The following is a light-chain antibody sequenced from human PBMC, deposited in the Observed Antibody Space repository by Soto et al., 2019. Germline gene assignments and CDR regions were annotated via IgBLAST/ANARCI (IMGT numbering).Light chain of an antibody. CDR1: NSNIGAGYD. CDR3: QSYDSRLSAYV. V-gene: IGLV1-40*01. J-gene: IGLJ1*01. Sequence: QSVLTQPPSVSGAPGQRVTISCTGSNSNIGAGYDVHWYLQLPGTAPKFLVYTNNNRPSGVPDRFSGSKSGTSASLAITGLQAEDEADYYCQSYDSRLSAYVFGSGTKLTVL. CDR2: TNN.